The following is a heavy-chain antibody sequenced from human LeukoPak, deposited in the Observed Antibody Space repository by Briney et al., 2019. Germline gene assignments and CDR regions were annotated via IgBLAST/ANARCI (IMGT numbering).Heavy chain of an antibody. J-gene: IGHJ4*02. CDR1: GFTFSSYS. CDR2: ISSSSSYI. D-gene: IGHD6-19*01. Sequence: PGGSLRLSCAASGFTFSSYSMNWVRQALGKGLEWVSSISSSSSYIYYADSVKGRFTISRDNAKNSLYLQMNSLRAEDTAVYYCARDLRYSSGWYDYWGRGTLVTVSS. CDR3: ARDLRYSSGWYDY. V-gene: IGHV3-21*01.